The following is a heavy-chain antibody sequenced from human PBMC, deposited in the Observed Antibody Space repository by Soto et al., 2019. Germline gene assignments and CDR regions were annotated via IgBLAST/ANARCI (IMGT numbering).Heavy chain of an antibody. J-gene: IGHJ5*02. V-gene: IGHV4-39*01. CDR1: GDSISNSRFY. CDR3: ARDFFDSSDYTTNWFDP. CDR2: IYHTGNA. Sequence: SETLSLTCSVSGDSISNSRFYWAWIRQPPGEGLEWIGSIYHTGNAYYNPSLKSRVTISVDTSKNQFSLKLTSVTAADAALYYLARDFFDSSDYTTNWFDPWGQGTLVTAPQ. D-gene: IGHD3-22*01.